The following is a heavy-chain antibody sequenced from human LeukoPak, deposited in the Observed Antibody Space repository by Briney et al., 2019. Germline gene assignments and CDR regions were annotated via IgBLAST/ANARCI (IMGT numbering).Heavy chain of an antibody. J-gene: IGHJ6*04. CDR1: GGSFSGYY. V-gene: IGHV4-34*01. D-gene: IGHD6-13*01. CDR2: INHSGST. Sequence: SETLSLTCAVYGGSFSGYYWSWIRQPPGKGLEWIGEINHSGSTNYNPSLKSRVTISVDTSKNQFSLKLSSVTAADTAVYYCARLAQLTPYYYYCGMDVWGKGTTVTVSS. CDR3: ARLAQLTPYYYYCGMDV.